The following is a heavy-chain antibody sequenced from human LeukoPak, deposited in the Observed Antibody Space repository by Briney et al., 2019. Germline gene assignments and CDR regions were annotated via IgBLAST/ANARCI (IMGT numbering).Heavy chain of an antibody. CDR2: IYYTGSI. CDR3: ATQAAGGPLEY. CDR1: GDSISSSSYY. D-gene: IGHD2-15*01. Sequence: SETLSLTCTVSGDSISSSSYYWAWIRQPPGKGLEWIGSIYYTGSIHYIPSLKSRVTISLDTSKNQFSPNLSSVTAADTAVYYCATQAAGGPLEYWGQGTLVTVSS. V-gene: IGHV4-39*01. J-gene: IGHJ4*02.